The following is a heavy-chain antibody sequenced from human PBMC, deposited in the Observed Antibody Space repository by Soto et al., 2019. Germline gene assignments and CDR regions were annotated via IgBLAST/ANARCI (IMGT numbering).Heavy chain of an antibody. Sequence: SVKVSCKATGGTFSSYTISWVRQAPGQGLEWMGRIIPILGIANYAQKFQGRVTITADKSTSTAYMELSSLRSEDTAVYYCARGPLTGIAAAGIMDEWFDPWGQGSLVTVSS. CDR3: ARGPLTGIAAAGIMDEWFDP. V-gene: IGHV1-69*02. CDR2: IIPILGIA. D-gene: IGHD6-13*01. J-gene: IGHJ5*02. CDR1: GGTFSSYT.